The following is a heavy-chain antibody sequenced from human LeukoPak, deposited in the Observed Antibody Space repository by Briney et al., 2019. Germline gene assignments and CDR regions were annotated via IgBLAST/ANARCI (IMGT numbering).Heavy chain of an antibody. D-gene: IGHD3-22*01. Sequence: SETLSLTCAVYGGSFSGYYWSWIRQPPGEGLEWIGEINHSGSTNYNPSLKSRVTISVDTSKNQFSLKLSSVTAADTAVYYCARTYYDSSGYQHWGQGTLVTVSS. CDR3: ARTYYDSSGYQH. J-gene: IGHJ4*02. CDR2: INHSGST. V-gene: IGHV4-34*01. CDR1: GGSFSGYY.